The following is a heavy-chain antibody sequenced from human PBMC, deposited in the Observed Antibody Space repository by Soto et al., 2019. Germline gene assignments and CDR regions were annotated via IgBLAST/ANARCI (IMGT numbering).Heavy chain of an antibody. CDR2: INSDGSST. CDR3: ASISYDSSGYSSDY. CDR1: GFTFSSYW. V-gene: IGHV3-74*01. Sequence: WGSLRLSCAASGFTFSSYWMHWVRQAPGKGLVWVSRINSDGSSTSYADSVKGRFTISRDNAKNTLYLQMNSLRAEDTAVYYCASISYDSSGYSSDYWGQGTLVTVSS. D-gene: IGHD3-22*01. J-gene: IGHJ4*02.